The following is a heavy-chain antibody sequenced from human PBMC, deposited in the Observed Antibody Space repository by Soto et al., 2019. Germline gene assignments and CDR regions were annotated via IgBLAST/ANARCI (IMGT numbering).Heavy chain of an antibody. J-gene: IGHJ3*02. CDR3: ARHIVVVVPAAPDAFDI. Sequence: GESLKISCKGAVYCFASYWISGVRQMPGRGLEWMGRIDPSDTYTNYSPSFQGHVTISADKSISTAYRQWSSLKASDTAMYYCARHIVVVVPAAPDAFDIWGQGTMVTVSS. CDR1: VYCFASYW. V-gene: IGHV5-10-1*01. D-gene: IGHD2-2*01. CDR2: IDPSDTYT.